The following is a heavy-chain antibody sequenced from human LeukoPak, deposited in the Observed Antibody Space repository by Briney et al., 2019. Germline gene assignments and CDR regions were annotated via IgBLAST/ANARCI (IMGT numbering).Heavy chain of an antibody. CDR1: GFTFSSYG. CDR2: IWYDGSSK. Sequence: PGGSLRLSCAASGFTFSSYGMHWVRQAPGKGLEGVAVIWYDGSSKYYADSVKGRFTISRDNSKNTLYLQMNSLSAEDTAVYYCAREIYDSSGFDAFDIWGQGTMVTVSS. CDR3: AREIYDSSGFDAFDI. V-gene: IGHV3-33*01. J-gene: IGHJ3*02. D-gene: IGHD3-22*01.